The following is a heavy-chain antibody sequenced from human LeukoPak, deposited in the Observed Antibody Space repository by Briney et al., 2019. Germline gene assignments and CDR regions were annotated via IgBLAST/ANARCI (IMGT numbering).Heavy chain of an antibody. Sequence: PGRSLRLSCATSGFTFSNYAIHWVRQAPGKGLEWVSAISGSGGSTYYADSVKGRFTISGDNSKNTLYLQMNSLRAEDTAVYYCAKDVGSADVRFLDYMDVWGKGTTVTVSS. CDR2: ISGSGGST. J-gene: IGHJ6*03. D-gene: IGHD3-3*01. CDR3: AKDVGSADVRFLDYMDV. V-gene: IGHV3-23*01. CDR1: GFTFSNYA.